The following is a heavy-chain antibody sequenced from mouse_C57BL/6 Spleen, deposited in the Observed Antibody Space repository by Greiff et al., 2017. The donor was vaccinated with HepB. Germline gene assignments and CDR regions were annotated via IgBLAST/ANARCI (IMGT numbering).Heavy chain of an antibody. V-gene: IGHV10-3*01. CDR3: VRDGSGPYAMDY. CDR1: GFTFNTYA. CDR2: IRSKSSNYAT. J-gene: IGHJ4*01. D-gene: IGHD3-2*02. Sequence: EVQRVESGGGLVQPKGSLKLSCAASGFTFNTYAMHWVRQAPGKGLEWVARIRSKSSNYATYYADSVKDRVTIARDDSQSMLYLQMNNLKTEDTAMYYGVRDGSGPYAMDYWGQGTSVTVSS.